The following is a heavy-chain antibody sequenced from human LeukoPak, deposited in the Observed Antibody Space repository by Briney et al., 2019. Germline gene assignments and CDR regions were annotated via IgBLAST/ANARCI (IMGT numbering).Heavy chain of an antibody. CDR1: GGSISSSSYY. J-gene: IGHJ3*02. Sequence: SETLSLTCTVSGGSISSSSYYWGWIRQLPGKGLEWIGSIYYSGGTYYNPSLKSRVTISVDTSKNQFSLKLSSVTAADTAVYYCARNRGLGSYYNAFDIWGQGTMVTVSS. D-gene: IGHD1-26*01. CDR3: ARNRGLGSYYNAFDI. CDR2: IYYSGGT. V-gene: IGHV4-39*07.